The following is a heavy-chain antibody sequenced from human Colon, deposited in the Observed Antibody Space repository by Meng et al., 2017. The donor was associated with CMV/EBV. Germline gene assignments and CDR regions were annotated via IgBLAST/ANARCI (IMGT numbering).Heavy chain of an antibody. CDR2: ISGSGGST. CDR3: AKGGSYNYYYYGMDA. CDR1: GFTFSSYA. Sequence: GESLKISCAASGFTFSSYAMSWVRQAPGKGLEWVSAISGSGGSTYYADSVKGRFTISRDNSKNTLYLQMNSLRAEDTAVYYCAKGGSYNYYYYGMDAWGQGTTVTVSS. J-gene: IGHJ6*02. D-gene: IGHD1-26*01. V-gene: IGHV3-23*01.